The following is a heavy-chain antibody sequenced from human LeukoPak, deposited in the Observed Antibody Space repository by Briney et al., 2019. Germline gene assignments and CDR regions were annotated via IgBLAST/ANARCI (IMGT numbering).Heavy chain of an antibody. D-gene: IGHD5-12*01. CDR3: ARPEVATTYFDF. V-gene: IGHV1-69*13. Sequence: SVKVSCKVSGGTFSTYEINWVRQAPGQGLEWMGGLTPIFGTANYAQKFQGRVKITADESTSTGCMELSSLTSEDTAVYYCARPEVATTYFDFWGQGTLVAVSS. J-gene: IGHJ4*02. CDR1: GGTFSTYE. CDR2: LTPIFGTA.